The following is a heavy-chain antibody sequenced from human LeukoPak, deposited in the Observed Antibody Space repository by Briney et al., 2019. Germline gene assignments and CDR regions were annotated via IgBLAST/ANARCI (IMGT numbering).Heavy chain of an antibody. V-gene: IGHV1-2*02. J-gene: IGHJ3*02. CDR1: RYTFTGYY. D-gene: IGHD5-12*01. CDR3: AREGIPWLRDAFDI. CDR2: INPNSGGT. Sequence: ASVKVSCKASRYTFTGYYMHWVRQAPGQGLEWMGWINPNSGGTNYAQKFQGRVTMTRDTSISTAYMELSRLRSDDTAVYYCAREGIPWLRDAFDIWGQGTMVTVSS.